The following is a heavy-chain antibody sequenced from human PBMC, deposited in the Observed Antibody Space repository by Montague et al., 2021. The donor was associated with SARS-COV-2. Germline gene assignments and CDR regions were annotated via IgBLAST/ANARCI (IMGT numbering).Heavy chain of an antibody. Sequence: SETLSLTCAVYGGSFSGYYWSWIRQPPGKGLERIGEINHSGSINXXPSLKSRVTISVDTSKNQFSLKLSAVTAADTAVYYCARVPDYYDSSGYYFDAFDIWGQGTMVTVSS. CDR3: ARVPDYYDSSGYYFDAFDI. CDR2: INHSGSI. V-gene: IGHV4-34*01. J-gene: IGHJ3*02. CDR1: GGSFSGYY. D-gene: IGHD3-22*01.